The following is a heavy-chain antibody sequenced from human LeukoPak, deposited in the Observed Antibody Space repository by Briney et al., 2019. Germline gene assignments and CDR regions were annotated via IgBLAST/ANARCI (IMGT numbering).Heavy chain of an antibody. CDR2: VYGGGNI. V-gene: IGHV3-53*01. CDR3: ARGAGYNYPYYFDY. Sequence: GGSLRLSCAASGFTVSSNYMNWVRQAPGKGLEWVSVVYGGGNIYYADSVKGRFTISRDNSKNTLYLQMNSLRTEDTAVYYCARGAGYNYPYYFDYWGQGTLVTVSS. J-gene: IGHJ4*02. CDR1: GFTVSSNY. D-gene: IGHD5-24*01.